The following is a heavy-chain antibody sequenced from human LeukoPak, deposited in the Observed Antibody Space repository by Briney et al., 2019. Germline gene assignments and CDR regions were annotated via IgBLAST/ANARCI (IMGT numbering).Heavy chain of an antibody. D-gene: IGHD6-13*01. J-gene: IGHJ6*04. Sequence: GGSLRLSCAASGFTFSSNYMSWVRQAPGKGLEWVSVIYSGGSTYYSDSVKGRCTISRDNSKNTLYLQMNSLRAEDTAVYYCARARAAAGIGGLVGYYYYGMDVWGKGTTVTVSS. CDR2: IYSGGST. CDR3: ARARAAAGIGGLVGYYYYGMDV. V-gene: IGHV3-53*01. CDR1: GFTFSSNY.